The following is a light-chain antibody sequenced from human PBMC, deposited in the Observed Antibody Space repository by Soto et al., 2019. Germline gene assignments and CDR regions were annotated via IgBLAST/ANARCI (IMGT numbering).Light chain of an antibody. CDR2: DAS. CDR1: QSISHW. Sequence: DIQMTQSPATLSASGGDSVTITCRASQSISHWLAWYQQKPGKAPKFLIYDASSLESGVPSRFSGSGSGTEFTLTISSLQPDDFATYYCQQYDCVLGTFGPGTKVDIK. V-gene: IGKV1-5*01. J-gene: IGKJ1*01. CDR3: QQYDCVLGT.